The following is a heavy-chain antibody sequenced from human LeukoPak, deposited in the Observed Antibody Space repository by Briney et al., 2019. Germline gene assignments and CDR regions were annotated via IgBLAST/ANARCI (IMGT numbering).Heavy chain of an antibody. Sequence: PGGSLRLSCAAPGLTFSTYAMTWFRQAPGKGLEWASSTNPSNGATYDADSVKGRFTISRDNSKSTLYLQMNSLRAEDTALYYCGRQLGYCSVGSCYFDSWGQGTLVTVSS. J-gene: IGHJ4*02. CDR1: GLTFSTYA. V-gene: IGHV3-23*01. D-gene: IGHD2-15*01. CDR2: TNPSNGAT. CDR3: GRQLGYCSVGSCYFDS.